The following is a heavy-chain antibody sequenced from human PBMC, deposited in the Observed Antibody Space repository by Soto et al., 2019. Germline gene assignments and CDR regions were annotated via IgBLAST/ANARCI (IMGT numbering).Heavy chain of an antibody. V-gene: IGHV3-21*01. Sequence: EVQLVESGGGLVKPGGSPRLSCAASGFTFSSYSMNWVRQAPGKGLEWVSSISSSSSYIYYADSVKGRFTISRDNAKNSLYLQMNSLRAEDTAVYYCARDLRDDFWSGYYYYYYYGMDVWGQGTTVTVSS. CDR2: ISSSSSYI. J-gene: IGHJ6*02. CDR1: GFTFSSYS. CDR3: ARDLRDDFWSGYYYYYYYGMDV. D-gene: IGHD3-3*01.